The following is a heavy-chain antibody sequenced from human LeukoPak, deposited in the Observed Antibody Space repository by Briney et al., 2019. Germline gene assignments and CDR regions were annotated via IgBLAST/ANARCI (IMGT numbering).Heavy chain of an antibody. J-gene: IGHJ4*02. Sequence: PGGSLRLSCAASGFNFTAYGMNWVRLAPGKGLEWASSISASSDYTYYADSVTGRFTISRDNAKNSLYLQMNSLRAEDTAVYYCAQLKLGTQDYWGQGTLVTVSS. D-gene: IGHD7-27*01. CDR2: ISASSDYT. CDR3: AQLKLGTQDY. V-gene: IGHV3-21*01. CDR1: GFNFTAYG.